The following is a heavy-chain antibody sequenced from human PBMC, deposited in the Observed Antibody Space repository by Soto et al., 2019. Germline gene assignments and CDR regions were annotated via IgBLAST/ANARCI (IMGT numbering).Heavy chain of an antibody. Sequence: SETLSLTCTVSGGSISSYYWSWIRQPPGKGLEWIGYIYYSGSTNYNPSLKSRVTISVDTSKNQFSLKLSSVTAADTAVYYCARARGARYFDYWGQGNLVTVSS. CDR1: GGSISSYY. J-gene: IGHJ4*02. D-gene: IGHD2-15*01. V-gene: IGHV4-59*08. CDR2: IYYSGST. CDR3: ARARGARYFDY.